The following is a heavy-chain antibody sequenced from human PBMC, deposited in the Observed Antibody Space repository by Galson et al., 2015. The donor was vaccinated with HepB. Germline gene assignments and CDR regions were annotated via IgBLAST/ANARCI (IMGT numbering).Heavy chain of an antibody. J-gene: IGHJ4*02. D-gene: IGHD1-20*01. CDR2: ISAYNGNT. V-gene: IGHV1-18*01. CDR3: ARDTVQTGITGSSTFDY. CDR1: GYTFTNYG. Sequence: SVKVSCKASGYTFTNYGFSWVRQAPGQGLEWMGWISAYNGNTNYAQKVQGRVTMTTDTPTSTAYMDLRSLRSDDTAVYYCARDTVQTGITGSSTFDYWGQGTLVIVSS.